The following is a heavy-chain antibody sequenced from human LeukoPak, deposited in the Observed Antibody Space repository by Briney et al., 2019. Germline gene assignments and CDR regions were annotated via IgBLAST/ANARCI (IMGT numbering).Heavy chain of an antibody. D-gene: IGHD5-12*01. CDR3: ARDDNIDSGYPKTPDAFDI. CDR2: ISSSGSTI. CDR1: GFTFDDHG. Sequence: PGGSLRLSCAASGFTFDDHGMNWVRQAPGKGLEWVSYISSSGSTIYYADSVKGRFTISRDNAKNSLYLQMNSLRAEDTAVYYCARDDNIDSGYPKTPDAFDIWGQGTMVTVSS. V-gene: IGHV3-11*01. J-gene: IGHJ3*02.